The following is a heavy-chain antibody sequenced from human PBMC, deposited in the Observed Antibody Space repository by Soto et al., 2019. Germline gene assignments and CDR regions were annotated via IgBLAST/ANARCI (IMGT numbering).Heavy chain of an antibody. CDR3: ARGGIPYISIFPFDY. D-gene: IGHD6-13*01. CDR2: INHSGST. J-gene: IGHJ4*02. V-gene: IGHV4-34*01. Sequence: QVQLQQWGAGLLKPSETLSLTCAVYGGSFSGYYWSWIRQPPGKGLEWNGEINHSGSTNYNPSLKSRVTISVDTSTNQFSLKLSSVTPADTAVYYCARGGIPYISIFPFDYWGQGTLVTVSS. CDR1: GGSFSGYY.